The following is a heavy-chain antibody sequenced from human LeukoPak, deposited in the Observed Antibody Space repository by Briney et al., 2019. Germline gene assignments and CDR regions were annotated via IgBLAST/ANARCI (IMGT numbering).Heavy chain of an antibody. J-gene: IGHJ6*03. D-gene: IGHD3-10*01. CDR3: ASNMVRGVLWYYYYMDV. V-gene: IGHV1-3*03. CDR1: GYTFTSYA. Sequence: ASVKVSCKASGYTFTSYAMHWVRQAPGQRLEWMGWINAGNGNTKYSQEFQGRVTITRDTSASTAYMELSSLRSEDTAVYYCASNMVRGVLWYYYYMDVWGKGTTVTVSS. CDR2: INAGNGNT.